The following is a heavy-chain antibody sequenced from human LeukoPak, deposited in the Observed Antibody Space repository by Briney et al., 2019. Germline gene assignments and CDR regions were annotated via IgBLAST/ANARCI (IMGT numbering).Heavy chain of an antibody. V-gene: IGHV3-48*01. CDR3: AKDKVAVAGPFDY. CDR1: GSTFSSYS. J-gene: IGHJ4*02. Sequence: GGSLRLSCAASGSTFSSYSMNWVRQAPGKGLEWVSYISSSSSTIYYADSVKGRFTISRDNAKNSLYLQMNSLRAEDTAVYFCAKDKVAVAGPFDYWGQGTLVTVSS. D-gene: IGHD6-19*01. CDR2: ISSSSSTI.